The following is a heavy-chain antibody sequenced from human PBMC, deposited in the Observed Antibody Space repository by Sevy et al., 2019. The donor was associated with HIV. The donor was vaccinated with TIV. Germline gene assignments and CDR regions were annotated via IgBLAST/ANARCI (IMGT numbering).Heavy chain of an antibody. Sequence: GGSLRLSCAASGFTFDDYAMHWVRQAPGKGLEWVSGISWTSGRIGYADSVKGRFTISRDNAKNSLYLQMNSLRAEDTALYYCAKDLEYSSSRGTDVWGQGTTVTVSS. J-gene: IGHJ6*01. CDR3: AKDLEYSSSRGTDV. CDR2: ISWTSGRI. V-gene: IGHV3-9*01. CDR1: GFTFDDYA. D-gene: IGHD6-6*01.